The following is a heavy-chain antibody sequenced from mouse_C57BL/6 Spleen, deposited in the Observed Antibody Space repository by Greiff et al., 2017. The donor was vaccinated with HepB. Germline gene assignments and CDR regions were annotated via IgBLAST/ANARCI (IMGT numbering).Heavy chain of an antibody. V-gene: IGHV1-15*01. J-gene: IGHJ2*01. Sequence: VKLMESGAELVRPGASVTLSCKASGYTFTDYEMHWVKQTPVHGLEWIGAIDPETGGTAYNQKFKGKAILTADKSSSTAYMELRSLTSEDSAVYYCTCSNYDYWGQGTTLTVSS. CDR1: GYTFTDYE. CDR3: TCSNYDY. CDR2: IDPETGGT. D-gene: IGHD2-5*01.